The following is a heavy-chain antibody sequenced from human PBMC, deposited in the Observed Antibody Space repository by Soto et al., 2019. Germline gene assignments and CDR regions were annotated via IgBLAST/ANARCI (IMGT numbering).Heavy chain of an antibody. Sequence: SETLSLTCAVYGGSFSGYYWSWIRQPPGKGLEWIGEINHSGSTNYNPSLKSRVSISVDTSKNQFSLKLSSVTAADTAVYYCAREGRIYYYYGMDVWGQGTTVTVSS. J-gene: IGHJ6*02. CDR2: INHSGST. CDR1: GGSFSGYY. V-gene: IGHV4-34*01. CDR3: AREGRIYYYYGMDV.